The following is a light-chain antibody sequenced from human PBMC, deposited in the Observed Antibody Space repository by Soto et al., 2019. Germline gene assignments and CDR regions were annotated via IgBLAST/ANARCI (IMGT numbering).Light chain of an antibody. Sequence: MQLTQSPSSLYASVGDRVTITCRASQGISSYLAWYQQKPGKAPKLLIYAASTLQSGVPSRFSGSGSGTDFTLTISSLQPEDIATYYCQQYDNLPLTFGQGTRLEIK. CDR3: QQYDNLPLT. CDR2: AAS. J-gene: IGKJ5*01. V-gene: IGKV1-9*01. CDR1: QGISSY.